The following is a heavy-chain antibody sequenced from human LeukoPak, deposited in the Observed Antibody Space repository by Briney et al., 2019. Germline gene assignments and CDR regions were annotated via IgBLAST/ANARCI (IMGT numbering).Heavy chain of an antibody. CDR3: AKDIVGGGNDY. D-gene: IGHD2-15*01. Sequence: PGGSLRLSCAASGFTFSSYSMNWVRQAPGKGLEWVSSISTSSSYIYYADSVKGRFTISRDNARNSLYLHMSSLRAEDTAIYYCAKDIVGGGNDYWGRGTLVIVSS. V-gene: IGHV3-21*01. CDR1: GFTFSSYS. CDR2: ISTSSSYI. J-gene: IGHJ4*02.